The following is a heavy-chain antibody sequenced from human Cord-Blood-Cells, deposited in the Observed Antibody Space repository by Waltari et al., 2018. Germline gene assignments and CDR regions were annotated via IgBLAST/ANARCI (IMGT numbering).Heavy chain of an antibody. CDR1: GGSISSSSYY. J-gene: IGHJ4*02. V-gene: IGHV4-39*01. D-gene: IGHD6-19*01. CDR2: IYYSGST. CDR3: ARHEGSGWYYFDY. Sequence: QLQLQESGPGLVKPSETLSPTCTVSGGSISSSSYYWGWIRQPPGKGLEWIGSIYYSGSTYYNPSLKSRVTISVDTPKNQFSLKLSSVTAADTAVYYCARHEGSGWYYFDYWGQGTLVTVSS.